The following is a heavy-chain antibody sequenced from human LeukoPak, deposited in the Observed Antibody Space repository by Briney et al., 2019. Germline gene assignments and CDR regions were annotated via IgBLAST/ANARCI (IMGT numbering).Heavy chain of an antibody. Sequence: GGSLRLSCAASGFTFSSYWMHWVRQAPGRGLVWVAHINTDGSSTMYADFVKGRFTISRDKAKNKLYLQMNSLRAEVTALYYCAKNITMTTVTTDPCYYYGMDVWGQGTTVTVSS. CDR3: AKNITMTTVTTDPCYYYGMDV. J-gene: IGHJ6*02. CDR2: INTDGSST. V-gene: IGHV3-74*03. CDR1: GFTFSSYW. D-gene: IGHD4-17*01.